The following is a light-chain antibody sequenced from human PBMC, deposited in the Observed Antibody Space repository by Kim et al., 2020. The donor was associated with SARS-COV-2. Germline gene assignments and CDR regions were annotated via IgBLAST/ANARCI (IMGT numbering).Light chain of an antibody. Sequence: DIRMTQSPSSLSASIGDRVTITCRASQGINNYLAWYQQKPGKFPNLLIYSASTLQSGVPSRFSGSRSGTDFTLTITSLQPEDVATYYCQKYDRAPFTFGPGTKVDIK. V-gene: IGKV1-27*01. CDR3: QKYDRAPFT. CDR1: QGINNY. J-gene: IGKJ3*01. CDR2: SAS.